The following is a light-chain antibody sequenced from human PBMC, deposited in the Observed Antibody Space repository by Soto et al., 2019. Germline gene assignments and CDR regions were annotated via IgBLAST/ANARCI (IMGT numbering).Light chain of an antibody. CDR1: QTISTY. CDR2: AAS. V-gene: IGKV1-39*01. J-gene: IGKJ1*01. Sequence: DIQMTQSPSSLSASVGDRVTITCRASQTISTYLNWYQQKPGKAPKLLIYAASSLQSGVPSRFSGSGSGTDFTLTISSLQPEDFATYYCQQSYITPWTFGQGTKVEIK. CDR3: QQSYITPWT.